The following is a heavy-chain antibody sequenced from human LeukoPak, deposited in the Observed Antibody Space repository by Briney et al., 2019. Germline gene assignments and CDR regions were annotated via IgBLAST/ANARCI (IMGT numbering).Heavy chain of an antibody. CDR2: ISSNGGSR. Sequence: GGSLRLSCAASGFTFSSYAMHWVRQAPGKGLEYVSAISSNGGSRYYADSVKGRFTISRDNSKNTLYLQMGSLRAEDMAVYYCARAGYDFWSGYYTNGYYYYMDVWGKGTTVTVSS. J-gene: IGHJ6*03. V-gene: IGHV3-64*02. CDR1: GFTFSSYA. D-gene: IGHD3-3*01. CDR3: ARAGYDFWSGYYTNGYYYYMDV.